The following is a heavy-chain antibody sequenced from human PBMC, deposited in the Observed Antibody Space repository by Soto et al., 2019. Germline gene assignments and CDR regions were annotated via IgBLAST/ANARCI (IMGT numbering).Heavy chain of an antibody. D-gene: IGHD6-13*01. CDR2: TRNKANSYTT. Sequence: GGSLRLSCAASGFTFSDHYMDWVRQAPGKGLEWVGRTRNKANSYTTEYAASVKGRFTISRDDSKNSLYLQMNSLKTEDTAVYYCARPGSSSWYYFDYWGQGTLVTVSS. J-gene: IGHJ4*02. V-gene: IGHV3-72*01. CDR1: GFTFSDHY. CDR3: ARPGSSSWYYFDY.